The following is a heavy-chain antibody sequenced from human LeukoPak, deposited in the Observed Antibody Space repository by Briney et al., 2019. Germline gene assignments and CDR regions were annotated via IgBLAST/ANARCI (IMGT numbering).Heavy chain of an antibody. CDR2: IKTDGTIT. CDR3: ARASAYCDGGALCPFDI. CDR1: GFTFSGYW. V-gene: IGHV3-74*01. J-gene: IGHJ3*02. Sequence: PGGSLRLSCVASGFTFSGYWMHWVRRAPGMGPVWVSRIKTDGTITNYADSVKGRFTISRDNAKNTLYLRMNSLRVEDTAVYYCARASAYCDGGALCPFDIWGQGTMVTVSS. D-gene: IGHD2-21*01.